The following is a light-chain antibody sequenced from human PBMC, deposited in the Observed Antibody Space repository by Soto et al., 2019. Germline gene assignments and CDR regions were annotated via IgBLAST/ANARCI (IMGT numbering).Light chain of an antibody. Sequence: DIQMTQSPSSVSASGGDRVTITCRASQSIGNWLAWYQQKPGKAPKLLIYAASTLQGGVPSRFSGSGSGTEFTLTISSLQPDDFATYYCQQANSFPLTFGQGTRREIK. CDR2: AAS. J-gene: IGKJ5*01. CDR1: QSIGNW. V-gene: IGKV1D-12*01. CDR3: QQANSFPLT.